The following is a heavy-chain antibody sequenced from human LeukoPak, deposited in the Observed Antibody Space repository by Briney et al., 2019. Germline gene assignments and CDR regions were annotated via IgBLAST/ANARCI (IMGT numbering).Heavy chain of an antibody. CDR1: GYNLTELS. V-gene: IGHV1-24*01. D-gene: IGHD2-2*01. CDR3: ATLGSSTSNYYYYYMDV. CDR2: FDPEDGET. Sequence: GASVKVSCKVSGYNLTELSMHWVRQAPGKGLEWMGGFDPEDGETIYAQKFQGRVTMTEDTSTDTAYMELSSLRSEDTAVYYCATLGSSTSNYYYYYMDVWGKGTTVTVSS. J-gene: IGHJ6*03.